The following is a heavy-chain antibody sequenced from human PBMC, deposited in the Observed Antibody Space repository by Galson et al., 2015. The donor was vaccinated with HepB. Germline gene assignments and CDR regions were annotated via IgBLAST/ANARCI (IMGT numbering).Heavy chain of an antibody. V-gene: IGHV3-33*01. CDR2: IWYDGSHE. D-gene: IGHD6-19*01. CDR1: GFTFSSYG. Sequence: SLRLSCAASGFTFSSYGMHWVRQAPGKGLEWVAVIWYDGSHEYYANSVKGRFTISRDNSKNTLYLQMNSLRAEDTAVYYCARDGGLAVPGHTVLYWFFDLWGRGTLVTVSS. J-gene: IGHJ2*01. CDR3: ARDGGLAVPGHTVLYWFFDL.